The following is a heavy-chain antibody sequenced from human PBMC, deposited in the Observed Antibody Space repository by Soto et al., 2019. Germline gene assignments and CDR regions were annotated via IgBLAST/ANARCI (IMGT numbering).Heavy chain of an antibody. J-gene: IGHJ6*02. Sequence: QARLVQSGAEVKKPGSSVKVSCKAPGGTFSSYAISWVRQAPGQGLEWMGGIIPIFGTAKYAQKFQGRVTITADASTSTGYMELSSLRSEDSAVNYWARTKGGSSRLEIYYYYCYGMDVWGQGPTVLVSS. CDR1: GGTFSSYA. CDR2: IIPIFGTA. CDR3: ARTKGGSSRLEIYYYYCYGMDV. D-gene: IGHD2-15*01. V-gene: IGHV1-69*01.